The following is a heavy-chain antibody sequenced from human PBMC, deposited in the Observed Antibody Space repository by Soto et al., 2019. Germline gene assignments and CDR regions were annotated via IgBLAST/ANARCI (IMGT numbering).Heavy chain of an antibody. D-gene: IGHD3-10*01. CDR2: INSDGSIT. CDR1: GFTFRSYS. Sequence: VWSLRLSCASSGFTFRSYSMNWVRQAPGKGLVWVSRINSDGSITSYADSVKGRFTISRDNAKNTLYLQMNSLRAEDTAVYYCARASRSKYYYGSGSQYYFDYWGQGTLVTVSS. CDR3: ARASRSKYYYGSGSQYYFDY. J-gene: IGHJ4*02. V-gene: IGHV3-74*01.